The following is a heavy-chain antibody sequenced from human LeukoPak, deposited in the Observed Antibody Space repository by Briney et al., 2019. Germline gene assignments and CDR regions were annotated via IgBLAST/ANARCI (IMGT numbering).Heavy chain of an antibody. CDR2: IDIDGNT. D-gene: IGHD1-7*01. J-gene: IGHJ4*02. CDR1: GFTFRNSY. CDR3: ARDMNYNLDY. V-gene: IGHV3-74*01. Sequence: SGGSLRLSCAASGFTFRNSYIHWVRQAPGKGLVWVSRIDIDGNTIYADPVKGRFTISRDNAKSTLYLQMNSLRPDDTAVYYCARDMNYNLDYWGQGTLVTVSP.